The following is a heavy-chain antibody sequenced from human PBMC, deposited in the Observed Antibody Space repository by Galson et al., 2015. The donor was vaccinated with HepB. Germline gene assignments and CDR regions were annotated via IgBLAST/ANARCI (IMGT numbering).Heavy chain of an antibody. CDR2: ISGSGGST. CDR3: AKVADSSSWYRPNFDY. CDR1: GFTFSSYA. J-gene: IGHJ4*02. D-gene: IGHD6-13*01. V-gene: IGHV3-23*01. Sequence: SLRLSCAASGFTFSSYAMSWVRQAPGKGLEWVSAISGSGGSTYYADSVKGHFTISRDNSKNTLYLQMNSLRAEDTAVYYCAKVADSSSWYRPNFDYWGQGTLVTVSS.